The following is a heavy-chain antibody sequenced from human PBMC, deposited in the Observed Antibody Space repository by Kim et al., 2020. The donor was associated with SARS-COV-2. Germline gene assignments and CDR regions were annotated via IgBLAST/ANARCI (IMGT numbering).Heavy chain of an antibody. CDR1: GYSISSGYY. Sequence: SETLSLTCTVSGYSISSGYYWGWIRQPPGKGLEWIGSIYHSGSTYYNPSLKSRVTISVDTSKNQFSLKLSSVTAADTAVYYCAREVGFGELFNWFDPWGQGTLVTVSS. CDR2: IYHSGST. J-gene: IGHJ5*02. V-gene: IGHV4-38-2*02. D-gene: IGHD3-10*01. CDR3: AREVGFGELFNWFDP.